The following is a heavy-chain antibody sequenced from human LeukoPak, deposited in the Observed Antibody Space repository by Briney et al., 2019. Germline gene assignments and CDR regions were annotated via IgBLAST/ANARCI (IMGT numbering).Heavy chain of an antibody. V-gene: IGHV3-23*01. D-gene: IGHD4-17*01. J-gene: IGHJ4*02. CDR2: ISGSGGST. CDR1: GFTFSSYG. Sequence: GGSLRLSCAASGFTFSSYGMSWVRQAPGKGLEWVSAISGSGGSTYYADSVKGRFTISRDNTKNSLYLQMNSLRDEDTAVYYCARGGRSVGDYVRWDFDYSGQGTLVTVSS. CDR3: ARGGRSVGDYVRWDFDY.